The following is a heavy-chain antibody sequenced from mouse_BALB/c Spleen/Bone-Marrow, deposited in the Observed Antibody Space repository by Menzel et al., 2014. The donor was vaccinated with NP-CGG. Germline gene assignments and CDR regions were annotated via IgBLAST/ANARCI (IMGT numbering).Heavy chain of an antibody. V-gene: IGHV2-6-7*01. D-gene: IGHD2-14*01. Sequence: VQLQQSGPGLVAPSQSLSITCTVSGFSLTDYGVNWVRQPPGKGLEWLGMIWGDGSTDYNSALKSRLSISKDNSKSQVFLKMNSLQTDDTARYYCARGNYRYDGYFDVWGAGTTVTVSS. J-gene: IGHJ1*01. CDR1: GFSLTDYG. CDR2: IWGDGST. CDR3: ARGNYRYDGYFDV.